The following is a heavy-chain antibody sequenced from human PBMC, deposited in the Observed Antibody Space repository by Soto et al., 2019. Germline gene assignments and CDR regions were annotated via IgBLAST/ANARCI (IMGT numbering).Heavy chain of an antibody. CDR2: MNPNSGNT. V-gene: IGHV1-8*01. D-gene: IGHD6-6*01. Sequence: ASVKVSCKASGYTFTSYDINWVRQATGQGLEWMGWMNPNSGNTGYAQKFQGRVTMTRNTSISTAYMELSSLRSEDTAVYYCASCPPQEARPDYYMDLRGKRTTVTVSS. J-gene: IGHJ6*03. CDR3: ASCPPQEARPDYYMDL. CDR1: GYTFTSYD.